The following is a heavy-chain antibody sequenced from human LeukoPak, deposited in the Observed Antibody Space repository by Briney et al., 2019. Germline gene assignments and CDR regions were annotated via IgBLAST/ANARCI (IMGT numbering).Heavy chain of an antibody. CDR3: ARGCSSTSCSDAFDI. CDR2: INPSGGST. D-gene: IGHD2-2*01. CDR1: GYTFTSYY. J-gene: IGHJ3*02. Sequence: ASVKVSCKASGYTFTSYYMHWVRQAPGQGLEWMGIINPSGGSTSYAQKFQGRVTMTRDTSTSTAYMELSSLRSEDTAVYYCARGCSSTSCSDAFDIWGQGTMVTVSS. V-gene: IGHV1-46*03.